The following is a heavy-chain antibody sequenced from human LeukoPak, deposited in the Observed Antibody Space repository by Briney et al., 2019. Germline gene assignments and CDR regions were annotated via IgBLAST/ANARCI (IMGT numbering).Heavy chain of an antibody. CDR1: GYTFTGYY. CDR3: ARDKYSSGWYVPSVYFDY. Sequence: ASVKVSCKASGYTFTGYYTHWVRQAPGQGLEWMGWINPNSGGTNYAQKFQGRVTMTRDTSISTAYMELSRLRSDDTAVYYCARDKYSSGWYVPSVYFDYWGQGTLVTVSS. V-gene: IGHV1-2*02. CDR2: INPNSGGT. D-gene: IGHD6-19*01. J-gene: IGHJ4*02.